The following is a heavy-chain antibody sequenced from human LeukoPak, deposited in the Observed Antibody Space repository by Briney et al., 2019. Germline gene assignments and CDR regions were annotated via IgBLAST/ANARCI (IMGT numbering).Heavy chain of an antibody. CDR1: GGTFSSYA. V-gene: IGHV1-69*13. CDR2: IIPIFGTA. D-gene: IGHD2-15*01. CDR3: ARALVCSGGSCYSGGPFDY. J-gene: IGHJ4*02. Sequence: ASVKVSCKASGGTFSSYAISWVRQAPGQGLEWMGGIIPIFGTANYAQKFQGRVTITADESTSTAYMELSSLRSEDTAVYYCARALVCSGGSCYSGGPFDYWGQGTLVTVSS.